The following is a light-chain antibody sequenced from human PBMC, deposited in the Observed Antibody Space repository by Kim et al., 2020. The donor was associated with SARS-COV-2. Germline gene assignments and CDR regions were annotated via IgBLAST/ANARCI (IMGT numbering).Light chain of an antibody. J-gene: IGLJ3*02. CDR3: QSYDSSLSGSKV. Sequence: VTISCTGSSSNIGAGYGVHWYQQLPGTAPQLLIYDNTNRPSGVPDRFSGSKSGTSASLAITGLQAEDEADYYCQSYDSSLSGSKVFGGGTQLTVL. CDR2: DNT. CDR1: SSNIGAGYG. V-gene: IGLV1-40*01.